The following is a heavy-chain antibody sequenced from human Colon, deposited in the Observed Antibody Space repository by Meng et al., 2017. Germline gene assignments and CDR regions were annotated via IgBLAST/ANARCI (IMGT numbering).Heavy chain of an antibody. V-gene: IGHV1-69*13. J-gene: IGHJ6*02. Sequence: SVKVSCKASGGTFSSYAISWVRQAPGQGLEWMGGIIPIFGTANYAQKFQGRVTITADESTSTAYMELSSLRSEDTAVYYCARDSSGWPSGYYYGMDVWGQGTTVTVSS. CDR3: ARDSSGWPSGYYYGMDV. CDR2: IIPIFGTA. D-gene: IGHD6-19*01. CDR1: GGTFSSYA.